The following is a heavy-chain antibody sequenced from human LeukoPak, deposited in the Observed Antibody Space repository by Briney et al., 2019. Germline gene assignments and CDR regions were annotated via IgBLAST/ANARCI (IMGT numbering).Heavy chain of an antibody. V-gene: IGHV4-34*01. D-gene: IGHD6-19*01. Sequence: SETLSLTCAVYGGSFSGYYWSWIRQPPGKGLEWIGEINHSGSTNYNPSLKSRVTISVDTSKNQFSLKLSSVTAADTAVYYCARGSTVAGTRYFDLWGRGTLVTVSS. J-gene: IGHJ2*01. CDR3: ARGSTVAGTRYFDL. CDR2: INHSGST. CDR1: GGSFSGYY.